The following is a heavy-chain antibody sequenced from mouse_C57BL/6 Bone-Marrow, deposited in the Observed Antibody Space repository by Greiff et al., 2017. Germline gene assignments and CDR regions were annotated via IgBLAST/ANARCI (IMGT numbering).Heavy chain of an antibody. CDR2: IYPGNSDT. J-gene: IGHJ3*01. CDR1: GFTFTSYW. D-gene: IGHD1-1*02. CDR3: TRPPYYDCCWFAY. Sequence: EVQLLQSGTVLVRPGASVKMSCKTSGFTFTSYWMYWVKQRPGQGLEWIGAIYPGNSDTSYNQKFKGKATLSTVTSDSTAYLELSSLTNEDTAIYYCTRPPYYDCCWFAYWGQGTLVTVSA. V-gene: IGHV1-5*01.